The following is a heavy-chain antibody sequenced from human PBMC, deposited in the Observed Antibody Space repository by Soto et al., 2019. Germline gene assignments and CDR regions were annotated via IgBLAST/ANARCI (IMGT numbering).Heavy chain of an antibody. Sequence: QVQLVQSGAEVKKTGSSVKVSCKASGGTFSSYGISWVRQAPGQGLEWMGGIIPLFGTAKHAQKFQGRVTITAAEATSTLDMELSSLRSEDTAVYYCARDYYDDSGYDPGDWGQGTLVTVAS. J-gene: IGHJ4*02. CDR2: IIPLFGTA. D-gene: IGHD3-22*01. CDR1: GGTFSSYG. CDR3: ARDYYDDSGYDPGD. V-gene: IGHV1-69*12.